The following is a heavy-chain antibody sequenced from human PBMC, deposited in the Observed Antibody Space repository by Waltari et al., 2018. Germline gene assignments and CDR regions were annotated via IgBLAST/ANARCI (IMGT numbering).Heavy chain of an antibody. J-gene: IGHJ6*02. D-gene: IGHD1-20*01. Sequence: QVHLQESGPGLVRSSETLSLTCTVSVGSVNSYDDDWAWIRQPPGKGLEWIGNIFYSGTTHYNPSLKSRVTISVDTSRNQFSLKLRSVTAADRAVYYCARQRRYGNYFYDMDVWGQGTTVTVPS. CDR1: VGSVNSYDDD. V-gene: IGHV4-39*01. CDR3: ARQRRYGNYFYDMDV. CDR2: IFYSGTT.